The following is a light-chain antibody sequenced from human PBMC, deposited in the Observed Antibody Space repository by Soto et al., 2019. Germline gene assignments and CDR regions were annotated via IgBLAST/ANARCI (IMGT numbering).Light chain of an antibody. CDR3: QQFGSSPLT. CDR2: GAS. V-gene: IGKV3-20*01. Sequence: ETLLTQSPGSLSSSPGERATLSCRASQRVSSTYLGWYQQKPGQAPRLLIYGASNRATGIQDRFSGGGSGTDFSLTISRLESEYFAVYYCQQFGSSPLTFGGGTKVDIK. J-gene: IGKJ4*01. CDR1: QRVSSTY.